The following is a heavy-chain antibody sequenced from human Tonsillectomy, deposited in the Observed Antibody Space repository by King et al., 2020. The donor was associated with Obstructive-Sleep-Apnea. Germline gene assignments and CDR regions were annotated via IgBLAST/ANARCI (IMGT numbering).Heavy chain of an antibody. Sequence: QLQESGPGLVKPSETLSLTCTVSGGSISSYYWSWIRQPPGKGLEWIGYIYYSGSTNYNPSLKSRVTISVDTSKNQFSLKLSSVNAADTAVYYCASSPFNYDGSAFPDAFDIWGQGTMVTVSS. CDR1: GGSISSYY. CDR3: ASSPFNYDGSAFPDAFDI. D-gene: IGHD3-10*01. J-gene: IGHJ3*02. CDR2: IYYSGST. V-gene: IGHV4-59*01.